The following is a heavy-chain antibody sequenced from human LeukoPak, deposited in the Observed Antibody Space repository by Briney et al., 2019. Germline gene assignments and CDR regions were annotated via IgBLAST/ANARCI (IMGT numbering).Heavy chain of an antibody. CDR3: ARETSQKGAHYMDV. V-gene: IGHV4-59*01. Sequence: SETLSLTCTVSGGSISPYYWSWIRQPPGKVLEWIGYIYYSGSTSYKPSLKSRVTISVDTSKNQFSLKLRSVTAADTAVYYCARETSQKGAHYMDVWGKGTTVTISS. CDR2: IYYSGST. D-gene: IGHD3-16*01. CDR1: GGSISPYY. J-gene: IGHJ6*03.